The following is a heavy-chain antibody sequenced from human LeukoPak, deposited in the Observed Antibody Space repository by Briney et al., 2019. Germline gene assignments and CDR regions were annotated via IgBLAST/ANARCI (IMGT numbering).Heavy chain of an antibody. V-gene: IGHV3-23*01. CDR1: GFSFSNYA. D-gene: IGHD3-3*01. J-gene: IGHJ4*02. CDR2: ISGSDDST. Sequence: GGSLRLSCAPSGFSFSNYAMSWVRQVPGKGLEWVSAISGSDDSTYYADSVKGRFTISRDTSKNTLYLQMNSLRAEDTAVYYCAKWGDYDVLSGYYDSDYWGQGTLVTVSS. CDR3: AKWGDYDVLSGYYDSDY.